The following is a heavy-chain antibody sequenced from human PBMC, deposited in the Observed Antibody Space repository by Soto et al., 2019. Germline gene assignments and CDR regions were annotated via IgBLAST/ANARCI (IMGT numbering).Heavy chain of an antibody. CDR1: GYAFTSYA. CDR2: INAGNGNT. V-gene: IGHV1-3*01. D-gene: IGHD1-7*01. J-gene: IGHJ6*02. Sequence: GASVKVSFKPSGYAFTSYAVHRVREAPGQRLEWMGWINAGNGNTQYSQKFQGRVTITRDTSASTAYMELSTLISEDTAVYYCARGPVGSQRSYLNYWGQGTTVTVSS. CDR3: ARGPVGSQRSYLNY.